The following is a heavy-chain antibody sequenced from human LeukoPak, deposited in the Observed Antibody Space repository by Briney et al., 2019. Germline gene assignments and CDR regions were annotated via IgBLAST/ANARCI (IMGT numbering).Heavy chain of an antibody. CDR3: AKSNGYGLVDI. Sequence: SETLSLTCGGYGGSFSGYYWSWIRQPPGKGLEWIGEINHSGSTNYNPSLKSRVTISLDTSRNQFSLKLNSVTAADTAVYYCAKSNGYGLVDIWGQGTMVTVSS. J-gene: IGHJ3*02. D-gene: IGHD3-10*01. V-gene: IGHV4-34*01. CDR2: INHSGST. CDR1: GGSFSGYY.